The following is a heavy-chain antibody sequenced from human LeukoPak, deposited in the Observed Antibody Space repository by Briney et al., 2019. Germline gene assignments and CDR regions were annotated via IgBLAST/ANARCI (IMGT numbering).Heavy chain of an antibody. Sequence: SETLSLTCTVSGGSISSYYWSWIRQPPGKGLEWIGYIYYSGSTNYNPSLKSRVTMSVDTSKNQFSLKLSSVTAADTAVYYCARVGSTPSAFDIWGQGTMVTVSS. J-gene: IGHJ3*02. CDR3: ARVGSTPSAFDI. D-gene: IGHD2-15*01. CDR1: GGSISSYY. CDR2: IYYSGST. V-gene: IGHV4-59*01.